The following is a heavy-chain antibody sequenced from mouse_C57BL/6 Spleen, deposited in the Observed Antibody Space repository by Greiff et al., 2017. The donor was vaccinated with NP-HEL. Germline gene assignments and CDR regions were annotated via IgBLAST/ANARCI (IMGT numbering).Heavy chain of an antibody. CDR3: ARDDSIYYGYDDFDY. Sequence: EVKLQESGPGLVKPSQSLSLTCSVTGYSITSGYYWNWIRQFPGNKLEWMGYISYDGSNNYNPSLKNRISITRDTSKNQFFLKLKSVTTEDTATYYCARDDSIYYGYDDFDYWGQGTTLTVSS. V-gene: IGHV3-6*01. J-gene: IGHJ2*01. CDR1: GYSITSGYY. CDR2: ISYDGSN. D-gene: IGHD2-2*01.